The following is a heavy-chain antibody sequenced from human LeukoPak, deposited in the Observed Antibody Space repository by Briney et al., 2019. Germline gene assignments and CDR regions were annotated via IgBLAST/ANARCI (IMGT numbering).Heavy chain of an antibody. V-gene: IGHV4-38-2*02. D-gene: IGHD3-10*01. CDR1: GYSISSGYY. Sequence: PSETLSLTCTASGYSISSGYYWGWIRQPPGKGLEWIGSIYHSGSTYYNPSLKSRVTISVDTSKNQFSLKLSSVTAADTAVYYCARAAMVRGVGADYWGRGTLVTVSS. CDR2: IYHSGST. CDR3: ARAAMVRGVGADY. J-gene: IGHJ4*02.